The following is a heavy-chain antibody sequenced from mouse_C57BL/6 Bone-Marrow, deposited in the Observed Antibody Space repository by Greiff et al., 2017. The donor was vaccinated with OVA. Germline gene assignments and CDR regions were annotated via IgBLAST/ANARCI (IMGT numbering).Heavy chain of an antibody. D-gene: IGHD2-2*01. CDR3: ARVIYYGYDEGSMDY. CDR1: GYSFTDYN. V-gene: IGHV1-39*01. Sequence: EVQLQQSGPELVKPGASVKISCKASGYSFTDYNMNWVKQSHGKSLEWIGVINPNYGTTSYNQKFKGKATLTVDQSSSTAYMQLNSLTSEDSAVYYYARVIYYGYDEGSMDYWGQGTSVTVSS. J-gene: IGHJ4*01. CDR2: INPNYGTT.